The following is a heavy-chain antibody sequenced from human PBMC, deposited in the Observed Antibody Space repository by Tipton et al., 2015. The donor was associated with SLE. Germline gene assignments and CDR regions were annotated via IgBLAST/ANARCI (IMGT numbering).Heavy chain of an antibody. CDR3: ARDHGDIGG. CDR1: GGSFSGYY. CDR2: INHSGST. D-gene: IGHD2-15*01. J-gene: IGHJ4*02. V-gene: IGHV4-34*01. Sequence: TLSLTCTVYGGSFSGYYWSWIRQPPGKGLEWIGEINHSGSTNYNPSLKSRVTISVDTSKNQFSLKLSSVTAADTAVYYCARDHGDIGGWGQGTLVTVSS.